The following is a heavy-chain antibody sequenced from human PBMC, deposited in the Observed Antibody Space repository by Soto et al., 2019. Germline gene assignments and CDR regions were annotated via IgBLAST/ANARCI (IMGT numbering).Heavy chain of an antibody. V-gene: IGHV1-69*06. J-gene: IGHJ4*02. Sequence: QVQLVQSGAEVKKPGSSVKVSCKASGGTFSSLAISWVRQAPGQGLEGMGGLVPVFGTANYAQKFQDRVTITADKSTSTSYMELSSLRSEDTAVYYCARSTGVFDYWGQGTLVTVSS. CDR2: LVPVFGTA. CDR3: ARSTGVFDY. CDR1: GGTFSSLA. D-gene: IGHD2-2*01.